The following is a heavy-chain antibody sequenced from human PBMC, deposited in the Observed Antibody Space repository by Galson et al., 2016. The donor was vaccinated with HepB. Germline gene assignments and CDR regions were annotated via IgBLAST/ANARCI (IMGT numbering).Heavy chain of an antibody. J-gene: IGHJ5*01. CDR2: IHYSGST. Sequence: TLSLTCTVSGGSISSGGYYWSWIRQHPGKGLEWIGYIHYSGSTYYNPSLESRVSISVDTSKNQFSLKLSSVTAADTAVYYCARGRRHIIVVVAGSPVFLFDSWGQGTLVTVSA. V-gene: IGHV4-31*03. D-gene: IGHD2-15*01. CDR3: ARGRRHIIVVVAGSPVFLFDS. CDR1: GGSISSGGYY.